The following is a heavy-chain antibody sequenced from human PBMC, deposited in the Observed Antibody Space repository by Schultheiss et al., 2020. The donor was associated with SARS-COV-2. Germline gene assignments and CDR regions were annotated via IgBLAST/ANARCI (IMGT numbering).Heavy chain of an antibody. V-gene: IGHV3-9*01. CDR3: ATEGYSSGWPHYNDAFDI. D-gene: IGHD6-19*01. CDR1: GFTFDDYA. CDR2: ISWNSGSI. J-gene: IGHJ3*02. Sequence: GGSLRLSCAASGFTFDDYAMHWVRQAPGKGLEWVSGISWNSGSIGYADSVKGRFTISRDNAKNSLYLQMNSLRAEDTALYYCATEGYSSGWPHYNDAFDIWGQGTMVTVSS.